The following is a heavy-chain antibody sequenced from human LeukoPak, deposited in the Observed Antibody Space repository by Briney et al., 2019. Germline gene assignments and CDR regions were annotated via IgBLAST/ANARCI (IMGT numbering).Heavy chain of an antibody. CDR1: GFIFSTNG. V-gene: IGHV3-23*01. CDR2: ISGSGTT. CDR3: AKMQGYFDY. J-gene: IGHJ4*02. Sequence: PGGSLILSCAASGFIFSTNGMSWVRRAPGKGVEWVSAISGSGTTHYADSVKGRFTISRDNSKYTVSLQMNSLRAEDTAVYHCAKMQGYFDYWGQGTLVAVSS.